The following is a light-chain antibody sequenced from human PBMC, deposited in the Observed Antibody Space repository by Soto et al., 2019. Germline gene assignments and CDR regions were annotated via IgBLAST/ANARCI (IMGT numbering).Light chain of an antibody. CDR1: QGIDSF. Sequence: IQLTQSPSSLSESVGDRVTIACRASQGIDSFLAWYQQKPGTTPKLLIYAASALQTGVPSRFSGSGSGTDFTLTISSLQPEDFATYYCQQLHSYPSTFGGGTKVEIK. V-gene: IGKV1-9*01. CDR3: QQLHSYPST. J-gene: IGKJ4*01. CDR2: AAS.